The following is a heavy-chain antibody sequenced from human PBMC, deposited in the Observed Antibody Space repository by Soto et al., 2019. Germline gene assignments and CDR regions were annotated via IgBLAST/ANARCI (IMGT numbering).Heavy chain of an antibody. D-gene: IGHD3-3*01. V-gene: IGHV1-18*01. J-gene: IGHJ6*02. CDR2: ISAYNGNT. CDR1: GYTFTSYG. CDR3: ARVPYDFWSGYQYGMDV. Sequence: QVQLVQSGAEVKKPGASVKVSCKASGYTFTSYGISWVRQAPGQGLEWMGWISAYNGNTNYAQKLQGRVTMTTDTSRSTAYMELRSLRSDDTAVYYCARVPYDFWSGYQYGMDVWGQGTTVTVSS.